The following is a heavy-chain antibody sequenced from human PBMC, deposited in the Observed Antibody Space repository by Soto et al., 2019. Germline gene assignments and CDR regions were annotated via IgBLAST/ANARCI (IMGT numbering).Heavy chain of an antibody. CDR3: AKEAEYSGYDFGAFDI. Sequence: GGSLRLSCAASGFTFSSYAMSWVRQAPGKGLEWVSAISGSGGSTYYADSVKGRFTISRDNSKNTLYLQMNSLRAEDTAVYYCAKEAEYSGYDFGAFDIWGQGTMVTVSS. CDR2: ISGSGGST. J-gene: IGHJ3*02. D-gene: IGHD5-12*01. CDR1: GFTFSSYA. V-gene: IGHV3-23*01.